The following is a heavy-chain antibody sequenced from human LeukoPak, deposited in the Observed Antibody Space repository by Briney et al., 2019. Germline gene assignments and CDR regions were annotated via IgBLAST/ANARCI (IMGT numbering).Heavy chain of an antibody. CDR2: MSPNSGNT. Sequence: ASVRVSCKASGYTFTSYDINWVRQATGQGLEWMGWMSPNSGNTGYEQKFQGRVTMTRDTSISTAYMELSSLRSEDTAVYYCARSITNYYYYNMDVWGKGTTVTVSS. CDR1: GYTFTSYD. V-gene: IGHV1-8*01. J-gene: IGHJ6*03. CDR3: ARSITNYYYYNMDV. D-gene: IGHD2-8*01.